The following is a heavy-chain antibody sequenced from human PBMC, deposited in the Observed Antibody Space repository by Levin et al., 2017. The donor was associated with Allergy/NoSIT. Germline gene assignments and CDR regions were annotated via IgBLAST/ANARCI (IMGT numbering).Heavy chain of an antibody. J-gene: IGHJ4*02. CDR2: ISSWSTTI. V-gene: IGHV3-48*02. CDR1: GFTLSSYS. D-gene: IGHD1-26*01. CDR3: ARDKGGTYSGSYYLMGYFDS. Sequence: GGSLRLSCTASGFTLSSYSMNWVRQAPGKGLEWISYISSWSTTIHYADSVKGRFTISRDHAKNPLYLQMNSLRDEDTAVYYCARDKGGTYSGSYYLMGYFDSWGQGTLLTVSS.